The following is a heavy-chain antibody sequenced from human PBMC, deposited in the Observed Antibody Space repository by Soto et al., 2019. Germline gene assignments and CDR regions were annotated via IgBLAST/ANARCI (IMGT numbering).Heavy chain of an antibody. CDR2: ISYSGSSI. CDR3: ARRQAGDCGHWFDS. J-gene: IGHJ5*01. CDR1: GDSMGTYY. Sequence: ASETLSLTCAASGDSMGTYYWNWFRQPPGKGLEWVASISYSGSSINYSPSLKSRVTISVDTSNNHFSLKVNSVTASDTAVYYCARRQAGDCGHWFDSWGQGILVNVSS. D-gene: IGHD2-21*02. V-gene: IGHV4-59*08.